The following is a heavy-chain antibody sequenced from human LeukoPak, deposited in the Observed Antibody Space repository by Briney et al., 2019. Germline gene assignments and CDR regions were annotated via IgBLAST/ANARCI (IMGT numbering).Heavy chain of an antibody. J-gene: IGHJ5*02. CDR2: IYYSGST. V-gene: IGHV4-38-2*01. CDR1: GYSISSGYY. Sequence: SETLSLTCAVSGYSISSGYYWGWIRQPPGKGLEWIGSIYYSGSTYYNPSLKSRVTISVDTSKNQFSLKLSSVTAADTAVYYCARAADIVVVVAGNWFDPWGQGTLVTVSS. CDR3: ARAADIVVVVAGNWFDP. D-gene: IGHD2-15*01.